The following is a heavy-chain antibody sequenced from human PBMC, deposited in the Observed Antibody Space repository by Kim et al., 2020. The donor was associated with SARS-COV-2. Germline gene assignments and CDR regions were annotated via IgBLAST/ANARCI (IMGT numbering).Heavy chain of an antibody. D-gene: IGHD6-13*01. V-gene: IGHV4-59*09. CDR3: ARGESSSWLNWFDP. J-gene: IGHJ5*02. Sequence: NPSLRSRVTISVDTSKNQFSLELNSVTAADTAVYYCARGESSSWLNWFDPWGQGILVTVSS.